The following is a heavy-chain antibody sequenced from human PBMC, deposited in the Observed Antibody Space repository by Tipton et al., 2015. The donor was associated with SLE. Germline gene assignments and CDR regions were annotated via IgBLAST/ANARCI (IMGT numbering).Heavy chain of an antibody. J-gene: IGHJ4*02. CDR1: GFTFSSYV. Sequence: SLRLSCVASGFTFSSYVMSWVRQAPRKGLEWVSVIYSGGSTYYADSVKGRFIISRDNSKNTLYLQMNSRRAEDTAVYYCAKGSRSAGCNVDNWGQGTLFTASS. V-gene: IGHV3-23*03. D-gene: IGHD3-10*01. CDR3: AKGSRSAGCNVDN. CDR2: IYSGGST.